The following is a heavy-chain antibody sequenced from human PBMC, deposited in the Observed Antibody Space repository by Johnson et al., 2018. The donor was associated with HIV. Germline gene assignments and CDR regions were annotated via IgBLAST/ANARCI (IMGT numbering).Heavy chain of an antibody. CDR3: ARVPFPRPTSPNYINDAFDI. CDR2: IGTAGDT. V-gene: IGHV3-13*01. CDR1: GFTFSSYD. Sequence: VQLVESGGGLVQPGGSLRLSCAAPGFTFSSYDMHWVRQATGKGLEWVSAIGTAGDTYYPGSVKGRFTISRDNSKNTLYLQMNSLRLEDTALYYCARVPFPRPTSPNYINDAFDIWGQGTLVAVSS. D-gene: IGHD4-11*01. J-gene: IGHJ3*02.